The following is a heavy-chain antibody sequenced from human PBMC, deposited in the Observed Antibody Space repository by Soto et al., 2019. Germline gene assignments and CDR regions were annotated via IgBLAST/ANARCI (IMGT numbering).Heavy chain of an antibody. CDR3: ASLSVVGATGDAFES. V-gene: IGHV5-10-1*01. CDR2: IDPSDSYT. CDR1: GYSFTSYW. Sequence: PGESLKISCKGSGYSFTSYWISWVRQMPGKGLEWMGRIDPSDSYTNYSPSFQGHVTISADKSISTAYLQWSSLKASDTAMYYCASLSVVGATGDAFESWGQGTMVTVSS. D-gene: IGHD1-26*01. J-gene: IGHJ3*02.